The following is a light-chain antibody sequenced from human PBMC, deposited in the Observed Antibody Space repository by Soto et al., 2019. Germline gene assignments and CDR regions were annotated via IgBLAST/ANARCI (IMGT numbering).Light chain of an antibody. CDR2: GAS. J-gene: IGKJ1*01. Sequence: EIVLTQSPGTLSLSPGERATLSCRASQRVSSTFLAWYQQKPAQAPRLLIYGASSRATGIPDRFSGSGSGTDFTLTISRLEPEDFAVYYCQQYDSSPWTFGQGTKVEIK. CDR1: QRVSSTF. CDR3: QQYDSSPWT. V-gene: IGKV3-20*01.